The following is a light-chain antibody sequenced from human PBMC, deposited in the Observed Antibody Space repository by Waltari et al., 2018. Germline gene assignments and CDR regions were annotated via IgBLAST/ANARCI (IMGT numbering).Light chain of an antibody. J-gene: IGLJ3*02. CDR3: LLYYGGAQV. CDR1: NGAVPSGFY. CDR2: STN. Sequence: QTVVTQEPSLTVSPGGTVNLTCPSSNGAVPSGFYPSWFQQKPGQPPRALIYSTNNKHSWTPARFSGSLLGGKAALTLSGVQVEDEAEYYCLLYYGGAQVFGGGTKLTVL. V-gene: IGLV7-43*01.